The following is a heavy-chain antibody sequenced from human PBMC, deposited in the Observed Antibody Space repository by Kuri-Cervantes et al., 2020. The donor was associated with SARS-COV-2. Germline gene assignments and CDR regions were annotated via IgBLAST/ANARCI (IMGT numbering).Heavy chain of an antibody. D-gene: IGHD3-3*01. J-gene: IGHJ4*02. CDR3: ASTSYDFWSGPTIYFDY. CDR1: GYSISSGYY. V-gene: IGHV4-38-2*01. Sequence: SETLSLTCAVSGYSISSGYYWGWIRQPPGKGLEWIGSIYHSGSTYYNPSLKSRVTISVDTSKNQFSLKLSSVTAADTAVYYCASTSYDFWSGPTIYFDYWGQGTLVTVSS. CDR2: IYHSGST.